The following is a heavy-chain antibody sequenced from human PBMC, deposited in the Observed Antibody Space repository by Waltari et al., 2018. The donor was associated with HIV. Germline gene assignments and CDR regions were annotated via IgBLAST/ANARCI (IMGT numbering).Heavy chain of an antibody. V-gene: IGHV1-2*02. J-gene: IGHJ5*02. D-gene: IGHD3-22*01. CDR1: VYPISSDY. CDR2: INPNRCGT. Sequence: QVPLSQSAAVVTKQGASVKVFCIASVYPISSDYMHWLRQAPGQGHEWMGWINPNRCGTRYAEKFQGRVTMTRDTSISTDYMELSRLRFDDTAVYYCARVFRGAVNYFYSRLGHWGQGTLVTVSS. CDR3: ARVFRGAVNYFYSRLGH.